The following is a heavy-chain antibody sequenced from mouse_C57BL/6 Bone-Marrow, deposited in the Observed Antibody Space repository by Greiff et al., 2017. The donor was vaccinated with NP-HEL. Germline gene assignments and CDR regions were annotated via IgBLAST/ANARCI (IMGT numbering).Heavy chain of an antibody. Sequence: EVQLQQSGPVLVKPGASVKMSCKASGYTFTDYYMNWVKQSHGKSLEWIGVINPYNGGTSYKQTFKGNATLSVDKSSSTAYMEHNSLTAEDSAVYYCASRSWGQGTSVTVSS. CDR2: INPYNGGT. CDR1: GYTFTDYY. CDR3: ASRS. J-gene: IGHJ4*01. V-gene: IGHV1-19*01.